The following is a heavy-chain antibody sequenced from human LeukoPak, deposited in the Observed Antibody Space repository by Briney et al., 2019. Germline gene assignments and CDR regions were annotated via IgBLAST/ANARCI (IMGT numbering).Heavy chain of an antibody. CDR2: IYPGDSDT. J-gene: IGHJ5*02. CDR1: GYTFTNYW. Sequence: GESLKISCQGSGYTFTNYWIGWVRQMPGKGLEWMGIIYPGDSDTRYSPSFQGQVTISADKSISTAYLQWSSLKASDTAMYYCARSYSGSWAGFDPWGQGTLVTVSS. V-gene: IGHV5-51*01. CDR3: ARSYSGSWAGFDP. D-gene: IGHD6-13*01.